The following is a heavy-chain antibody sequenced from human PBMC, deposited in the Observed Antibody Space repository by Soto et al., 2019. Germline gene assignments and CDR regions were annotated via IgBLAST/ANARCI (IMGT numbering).Heavy chain of an antibody. CDR3: SCYLFLSCDYYHYRMDF. D-gene: IGHD3-10*01. J-gene: IGHJ6*02. CDR1: GFTFSSYA. V-gene: IGHV3-30-3*01. CDR2: ISYDGSNK. Sequence: PGGSLRLSCAASGFTFSSYAMHCVRQAPGKGLEWVAVISYDGSNKYYADSVKGRFTISRDNSKNTLYLQMNSLRAEDTAVYYYSCYLFLSCDYYHYRMDFWGQGTTVTGSS.